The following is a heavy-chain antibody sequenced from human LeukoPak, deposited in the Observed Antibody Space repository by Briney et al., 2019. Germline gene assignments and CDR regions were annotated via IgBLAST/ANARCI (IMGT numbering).Heavy chain of an antibody. CDR1: GGSFSGYY. V-gene: IGHV4-34*01. CDR3: VRLDYSNFFDY. J-gene: IGHJ4*02. D-gene: IGHD4-11*01. Sequence: SETLSLTCAVYGGSFSGYYWSWIRQPPGKGLEWIGEINHSGSTNYNPSLKSRVTISVDTSKNQFSLKLSSVTAADTAVYYCVRLDYSNFFDYWGQGNLVTVSS. CDR2: INHSGST.